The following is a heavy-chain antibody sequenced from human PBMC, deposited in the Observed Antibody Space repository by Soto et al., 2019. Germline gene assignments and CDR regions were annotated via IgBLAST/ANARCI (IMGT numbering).Heavy chain of an antibody. CDR2: IYPGDSDA. J-gene: IGHJ4*02. V-gene: IGHV5-51*01. CDR3: ARRIGIRYFDY. CDR1: GFSVSTYW. D-gene: IGHD1-20*01. Sequence: PGESLKISCKGSGFSVSTYWIGWVRQMPGKGLEWMGIIYPGDSDARYSPSFQGQVTISADKSISTVYLQLNSLKASDTAIYFWARRIGIRYFDYWGQGTPVTVSS.